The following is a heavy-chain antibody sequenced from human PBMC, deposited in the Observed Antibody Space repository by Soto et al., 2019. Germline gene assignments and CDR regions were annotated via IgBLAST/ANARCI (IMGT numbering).Heavy chain of an antibody. CDR1: GYTFINYG. Sequence: QVQLVQSGAEVKKPGASVKVSCKASGYTFINYGISWVRQAPGQGLEWMGWISAYNGNTDYAPKLQGRLTMTTDTSTNTADMELRGRRSDDTAVYSWARGQDYFDSWGQGTLVIVSP. J-gene: IGHJ4*02. CDR3: ARGQDYFDS. CDR2: ISAYNGNT. V-gene: IGHV1-18*01.